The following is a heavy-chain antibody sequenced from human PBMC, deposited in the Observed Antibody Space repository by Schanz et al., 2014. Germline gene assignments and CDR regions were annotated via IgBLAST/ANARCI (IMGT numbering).Heavy chain of an antibody. Sequence: EVQLVESGGGLVQPGGSLRLSCAASGFTFSSYAMTWVRQAPGMGLEWVSAISGGGGTTYYTDSVKGRFTISRDNSKNTLYLQMNSLRAEDTAIYYCAKDAPYPFDLWGRGTLSTVSS. V-gene: IGHV3-23*04. CDR3: AKDAPYPFDL. CDR1: GFTFSSYA. CDR2: ISGGGGTT. J-gene: IGHJ2*01.